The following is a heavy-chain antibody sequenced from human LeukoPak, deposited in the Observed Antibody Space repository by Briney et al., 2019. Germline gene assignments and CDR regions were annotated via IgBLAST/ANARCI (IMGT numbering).Heavy chain of an antibody. Sequence: PSETLSLTCTVSGGSISSGSYYWSWIRQPAGKGLEWIGRIYTSGSTNYNPSLKCRVTISVDTSKNQFSLKLSSVTAADTAVYYCARTYYDFWSGYPLDVWGKGTTVTVSS. CDR2: IYTSGST. CDR1: GGSISSGSYY. CDR3: ARTYYDFWSGYPLDV. V-gene: IGHV4-61*02. J-gene: IGHJ6*04. D-gene: IGHD3-3*01.